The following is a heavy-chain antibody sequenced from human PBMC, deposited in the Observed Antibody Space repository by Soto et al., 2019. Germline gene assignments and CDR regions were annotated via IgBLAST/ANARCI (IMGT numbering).Heavy chain of an antibody. Sequence: QVQLVQSGAEVKKPGASVKVSCKASGYNFISYGITWVRQAPGQGLEWMGWISAYNGNTNYTQKLQGRVTLTTDTSTSTAYMELRSLRSEDTAVYYCARVVIGTRPPDYWGQGTLAAVSS. D-gene: IGHD6-6*01. J-gene: IGHJ4*02. CDR2: ISAYNGNT. V-gene: IGHV1-18*01. CDR3: ARVVIGTRPPDY. CDR1: GYNFISYG.